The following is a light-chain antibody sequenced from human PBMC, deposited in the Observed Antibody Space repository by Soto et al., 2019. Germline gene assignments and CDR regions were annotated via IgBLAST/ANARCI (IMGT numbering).Light chain of an antibody. CDR2: GAS. J-gene: IGKJ1*01. V-gene: IGKV3-20*01. Sequence: EIVLTQSPGTLSLSPGERATLSCRASHFVSSAFLAWYQHKPGQAPRLLIYGASSRATGIPDRFSGSGSGTDFTLTISRLEHEDFVVYYCQQYGYSPQTFGQGTKVEVK. CDR3: QQYGYSPQT. CDR1: HFVSSAF.